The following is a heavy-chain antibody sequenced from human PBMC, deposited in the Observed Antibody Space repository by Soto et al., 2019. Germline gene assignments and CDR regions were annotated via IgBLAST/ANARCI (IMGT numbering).Heavy chain of an antibody. D-gene: IGHD3-9*01. CDR2: IKDITAGGTT. CDR3: PTVERDWHKVG. CDR1: GFTFSNAW. V-gene: IGHV3-15*01. Sequence: EVQLVESGGGLVKPGGSLRLSCAASGFTFSNAWMNWVRQAPGQGLEWVGRIKDITAGGTTDYAAPVKGRFPVSRDDSTNTLYLQTDSLKSEDTAVYYCPTVERDWHKVGWGQGTLVTVSS. J-gene: IGHJ4*02.